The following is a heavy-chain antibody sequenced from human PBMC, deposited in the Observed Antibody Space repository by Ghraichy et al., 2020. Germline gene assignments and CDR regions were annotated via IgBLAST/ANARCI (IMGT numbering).Heavy chain of an antibody. Sequence: GSLRLSCAASGFTFSSYSMNWVRQAPGKGLEWVSSISSSSSYIYYADSVKGRFPISRDNAKNSLYLQMNSLRAEDPAVYYCARDGIAVAGARDYWGQGTLVTVSS. V-gene: IGHV3-21*01. CDR2: ISSSSSYI. CDR1: GFTFSSYS. CDR3: ARDGIAVAGARDY. D-gene: IGHD6-19*01. J-gene: IGHJ4*02.